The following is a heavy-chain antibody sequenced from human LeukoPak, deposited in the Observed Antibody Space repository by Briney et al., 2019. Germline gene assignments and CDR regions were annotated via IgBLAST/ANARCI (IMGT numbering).Heavy chain of an antibody. V-gene: IGHV4-59*01. J-gene: IGHJ5*02. CDR3: ARAAVAGRGPWFDP. D-gene: IGHD6-19*01. CDR2: IYYSGST. CDR1: GGSISSYY. Sequence: SETLSLTCTVSGGSISSYYWSWLRQPPGKGLEWIGYIYYSGSTNYNPSRKSRVPISVDTSKNQFYLKLSSVTAADTAVYYCARAAVAGRGPWFDPWGQGTLVTVSS.